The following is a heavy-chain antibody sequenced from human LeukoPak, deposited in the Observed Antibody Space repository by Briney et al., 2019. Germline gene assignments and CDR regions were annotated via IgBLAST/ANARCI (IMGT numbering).Heavy chain of an antibody. CDR1: GGSLSSFA. J-gene: IGHJ1*01. CDR2: IIPIFGST. V-gene: IGHV1-69*13. CDR3: ARVMVVAGNGGYFLY. Sequence: GASVKVSCKASGGSLSSFALNWVRQTPGQGLEWMGGIIPIFGSTNYAQKFQVRVTITADESTNTAYMELNSLQSEDTGVYYCARVMVVAGNGGYFLYWGQGTLVTVSS. D-gene: IGHD2-15*01.